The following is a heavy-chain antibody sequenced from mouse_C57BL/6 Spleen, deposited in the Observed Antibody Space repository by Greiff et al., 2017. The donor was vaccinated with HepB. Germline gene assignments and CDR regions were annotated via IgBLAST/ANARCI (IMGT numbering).Heavy chain of an antibody. J-gene: IGHJ3*01. CDR3: ARSGGHYYGSSSWFAY. CDR2: ILPGSGST. D-gene: IGHD1-1*01. CDR1: GYTFTGYW. V-gene: IGHV1-9*01. Sequence: QVQLQQSGAELMKPGASVKLSCKATGYTFTGYWIEWVKQRPGHGLEWIGEILPGSGSTNYNEKFKGKATFTADTSSNTAYMQLSSLTTEDSAIYYCARSGGHYYGSSSWFAYWGQGTLVTVSA.